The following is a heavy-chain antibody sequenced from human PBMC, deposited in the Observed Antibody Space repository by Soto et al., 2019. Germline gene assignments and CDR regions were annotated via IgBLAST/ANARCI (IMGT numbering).Heavy chain of an antibody. CDR3: ARDKKVRGYFDY. V-gene: IGHV1-69*13. CDR2: IIPIFGTA. J-gene: IGHJ4*02. CDR1: GGTFSSYA. Sequence: SVKVSCKASGGTFSSYAISWVRQAPGQGLEWMGGIIPIFGTANYAQKFQGRVTITADESTSTAYMELSSLRSEDTAVYYCARDKKVRGYFDYWGQGTLVTVSS. D-gene: IGHD6-13*01.